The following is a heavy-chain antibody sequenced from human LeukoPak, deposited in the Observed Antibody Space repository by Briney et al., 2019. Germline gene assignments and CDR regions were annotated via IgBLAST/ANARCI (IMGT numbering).Heavy chain of an antibody. D-gene: IGHD2-15*01. V-gene: IGHV3-33*01. Sequence: PGGSLILSCAASGFIFSSYGMHWVRQAPGKGLEWVAVIWYDGSNKYYADSVKGRFSISRDNSKNTLYLQMNSLRAEDTAVYYCARWVGAAGFDYWGQGTLVTVSS. CDR3: ARWVGAAGFDY. CDR2: IWYDGSNK. CDR1: GFIFSSYG. J-gene: IGHJ4*02.